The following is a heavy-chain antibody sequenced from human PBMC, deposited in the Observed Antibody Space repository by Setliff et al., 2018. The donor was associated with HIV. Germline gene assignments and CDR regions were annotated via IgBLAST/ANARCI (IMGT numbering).Heavy chain of an antibody. D-gene: IGHD5-18*01. CDR1: GFTFNDYY. V-gene: IGHV3-7*01. J-gene: IGHJ4*02. CDR2: IKQDGSEK. CDR3: ARGARGYSYG. Sequence: PGGSLRLSCAASGFTFNDYYMSWIRQTPGKGLEWVANIKQDGSEKYYVESVKGRFTISRDNANNSLYLQMNSLRAEDTAVYYCARGARGYSYGWGQGTLVTVSS.